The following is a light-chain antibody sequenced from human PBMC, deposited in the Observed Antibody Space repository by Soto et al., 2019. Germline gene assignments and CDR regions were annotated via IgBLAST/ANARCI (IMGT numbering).Light chain of an antibody. CDR3: CSYARSSTWV. CDR2: EVS. J-gene: IGLJ3*02. V-gene: IGLV2-14*01. Sequence: QSALTQPASVSGSPGQSITISCTGSSSDVGGYNYVSWYQQYPGKAPKLIICEVSNRPSGVSNRFSGSKSGTTASLTISGLQAEDEADYYCCSYARSSTWVFGGGTKLTVL. CDR1: SSDVGGYNY.